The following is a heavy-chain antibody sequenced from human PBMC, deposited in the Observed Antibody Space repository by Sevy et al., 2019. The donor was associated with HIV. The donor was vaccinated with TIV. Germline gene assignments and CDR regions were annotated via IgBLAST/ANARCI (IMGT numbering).Heavy chain of an antibody. CDR3: ALSYCGGDCYTSDYYYGMDV. V-gene: IGHV3-30*03. CDR2: ISYDGSNK. CDR1: GFTFSSHG. D-gene: IGHD2-21*01. Sequence: GALRLSCAASGFTFSSHGMHWVRQAPGKGLEWVAVISYDGSNKYYADSVKGRFTISRDNSKNTLYLQMNSLRAEDTAVYYCALSYCGGDCYTSDYYYGMDVWGQGTTVTVSS. J-gene: IGHJ6*02.